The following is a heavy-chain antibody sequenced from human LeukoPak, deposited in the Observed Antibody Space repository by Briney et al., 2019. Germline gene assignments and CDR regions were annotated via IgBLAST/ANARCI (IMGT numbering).Heavy chain of an antibody. D-gene: IGHD3-10*01. Sequence: SETLSLTCTVSGNSISRNYWSWIRQPPGKGLEWIGYIYYSGSTKYNPFLKSRVTISVDTSKNQFSLKLSSVPAADTAVYYCARHSPDYGSGTYSDYWGQGTLVTVSS. J-gene: IGHJ4*02. CDR3: ARHSPDYGSGTYSDY. CDR2: IYYSGST. V-gene: IGHV4-59*08. CDR1: GNSISRNY.